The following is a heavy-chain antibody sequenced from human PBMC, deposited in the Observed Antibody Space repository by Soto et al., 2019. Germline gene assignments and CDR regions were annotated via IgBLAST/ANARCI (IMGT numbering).Heavy chain of an antibody. J-gene: IGHJ5*02. CDR2: MNPGSGDT. CDR1: GYSFTNND. D-gene: IGHD3-16*01. V-gene: IGHV1-8*01. Sequence: ASVKVSCKASGYSFTNNDVSWVRQATGQGLEWMGWMNPGSGDTGYAQKFQGRVTMTRDISVATAYMELSSLRSDDTAIYYCARMETFGSLNWFDPWGKGTLVTVSS. CDR3: ARMETFGSLNWFDP.